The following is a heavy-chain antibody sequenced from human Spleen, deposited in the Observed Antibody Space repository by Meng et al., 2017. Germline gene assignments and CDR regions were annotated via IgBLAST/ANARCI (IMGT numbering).Heavy chain of an antibody. Sequence: AAVQVSCKASGYTFTNYGVNRVRQAAGRGLGWVGWISVYNGNTHYAQKLQGRVTNTTDTSTSTGNMEPRRLGSEDTAVYYCARDGEGYFDWRYFDYWGQGTLVTVSS. CDR3: ARDGEGYFDWRYFDY. V-gene: IGHV1-18*01. J-gene: IGHJ4*01. CDR1: GYTFTNYG. D-gene: IGHD3-9*01. CDR2: ISVYNGNT.